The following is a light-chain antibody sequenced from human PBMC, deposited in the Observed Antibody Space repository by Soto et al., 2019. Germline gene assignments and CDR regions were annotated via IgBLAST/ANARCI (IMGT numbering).Light chain of an antibody. CDR3: QQYNAWVT. CDR1: EGISSN. CDR2: GAS. J-gene: IGKJ5*01. Sequence: EIVLTQSPSTLSVSPGGRSNLSCRASEGISSNLAWYKQKPGQAPRLLIYGASTRATGIPARFGGSGSETDFTLTISSMASEDVALYYCQQYNAWVTFGHGTRLEIK. V-gene: IGKV3D-15*01.